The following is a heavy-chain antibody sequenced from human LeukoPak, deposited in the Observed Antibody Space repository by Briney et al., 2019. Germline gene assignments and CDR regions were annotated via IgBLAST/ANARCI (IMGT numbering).Heavy chain of an antibody. J-gene: IGHJ3*02. CDR1: GFTFSSYA. CDR2: IRSSSTNTI. Sequence: GGSLRLSCVASGFTFSSYAMNWVRQAPGKGLEWVSYIRSSSTNTIYYADSLKGRFTISRDNAKNSLFLQMNSLRDEDTAVYYCARGGYGANDDAFDIWGQGTMVTVSS. D-gene: IGHD4-23*01. V-gene: IGHV3-48*02. CDR3: ARGGYGANDDAFDI.